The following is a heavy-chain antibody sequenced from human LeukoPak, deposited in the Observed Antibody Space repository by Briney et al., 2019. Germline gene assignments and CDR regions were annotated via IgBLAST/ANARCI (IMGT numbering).Heavy chain of an antibody. CDR2: MNPNSGNT. D-gene: IGHD2-2*01. J-gene: IGHJ4*02. Sequence: GASVKVSCKASGYTFTSYDINLVRQATGHGLEWMGWMNPNSGNTGYAQKFQGRVTITRNTSISPAYMELSSLRSEDTAVYYCALIPSFQVVPADYWGQGTLVTVSS. V-gene: IGHV1-8*03. CDR1: GYTFTSYD. CDR3: ALIPSFQVVPADY.